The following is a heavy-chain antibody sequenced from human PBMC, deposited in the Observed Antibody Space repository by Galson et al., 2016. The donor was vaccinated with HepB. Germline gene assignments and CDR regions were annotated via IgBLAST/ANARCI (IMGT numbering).Heavy chain of an antibody. CDR3: ARIRGATGTPFCGMGV. CDR2: IDWDEDK. CDR1: GFSLTTSGMF. V-gene: IGHV2-70*17. D-gene: IGHD1-1*01. Sequence: PALVTPTQTLTLTCTISGFSLTTSGMFVSWIRQPPGKALEWLPRIDWDEDKFYSASRKTRLTISKKPSKNQVVLTMTNMDPGDTATYYCARIRGATGTPFCGMGVWGQGTTVTVSS. J-gene: IGHJ6*02.